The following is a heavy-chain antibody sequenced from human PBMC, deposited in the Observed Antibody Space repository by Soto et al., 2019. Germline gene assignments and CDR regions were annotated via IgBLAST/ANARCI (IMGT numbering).Heavy chain of an antibody. D-gene: IGHD3-10*01. Sequence: PSETLSLTCTVSGGSVSSGSYYWSWIRQPPGKGLEWIGYIYYSGSTNYNPSLKSRVTISVDTSKNQFSLKLSSVTAADTAVYYCASSSMVRGLTNWFDPWGQGTLVTAPQ. J-gene: IGHJ5*02. CDR1: GGSVSSGSYY. CDR2: IYYSGST. V-gene: IGHV4-61*01. CDR3: ASSSMVRGLTNWFDP.